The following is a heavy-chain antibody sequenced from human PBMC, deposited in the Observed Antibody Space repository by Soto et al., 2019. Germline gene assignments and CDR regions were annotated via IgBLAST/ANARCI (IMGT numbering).Heavy chain of an antibody. D-gene: IGHD3-16*01. CDR2: IIPILGIA. CDR1: GGTFSSYT. CDR3: AREQGGGFAFYI. Sequence: QVQLVQSVAEVQKPGSSVKVSCKASGGTFSSYTISWVRQAPGQGLEWMGRIIPILGIANYAQKFQGRVTITADKSTSTAYMELSSLRSEDTAVYYCAREQGGGFAFYIWGQGTMVTVSS. V-gene: IGHV1-69*08. J-gene: IGHJ3*02.